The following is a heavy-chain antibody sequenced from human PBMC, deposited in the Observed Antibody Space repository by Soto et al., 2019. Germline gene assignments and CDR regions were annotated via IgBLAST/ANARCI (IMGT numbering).Heavy chain of an antibody. Sequence: QLQLQESGSGLVKPSQTLSLTCAVSGGSISSGGYSWSWIRQPPGKGLEWSGYIYHSGSTYYNPSLKSRVTISVDRSKNQFSLKLSSVTAADTAVYYCARVCSSGLPGFDYWGQGTLVTVSS. V-gene: IGHV4-30-2*01. J-gene: IGHJ4*02. CDR2: IYHSGST. CDR1: GGSISSGGYS. D-gene: IGHD3-22*01. CDR3: ARVCSSGLPGFDY.